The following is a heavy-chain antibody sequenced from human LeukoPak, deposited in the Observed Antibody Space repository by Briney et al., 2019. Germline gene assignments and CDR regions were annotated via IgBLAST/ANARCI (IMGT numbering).Heavy chain of an antibody. Sequence: PGVSVTLYCSASGFTFSILWMMWLRQAPGQGLVWVANINQDGSEKYYVESVKGRFPISSDNAKNSLYLQMNSLRAEDTAVYYCARVDSSGYYGDWGQGTLVSVSS. CDR2: INQDGSEK. CDR1: GFTFSILW. J-gene: IGHJ4*02. D-gene: IGHD3-22*01. CDR3: ARVDSSGYYGD. V-gene: IGHV3-7*04.